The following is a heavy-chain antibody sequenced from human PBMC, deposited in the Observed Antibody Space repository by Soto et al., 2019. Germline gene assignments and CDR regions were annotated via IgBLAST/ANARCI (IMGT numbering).Heavy chain of an antibody. D-gene: IGHD1-7*01. Sequence: QGQLVESGGGVVQPGSSLRLSCAASGSIFSGYGMNWVRPAPGKGLEWVAVIWYDGSNNYYVDSVKGRFTISRDNYKNMLYLQMDSRRAEDTAVYYCARDGIGGTDFRGFCDYWGKGTLVTVSS. V-gene: IGHV3-33*01. CDR2: IWYDGSNN. CDR1: GSIFSGYG. CDR3: ARDGIGGTDFRGFCDY. J-gene: IGHJ4*02.